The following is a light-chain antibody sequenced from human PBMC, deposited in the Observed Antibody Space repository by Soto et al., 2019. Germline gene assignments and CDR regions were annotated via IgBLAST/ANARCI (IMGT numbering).Light chain of an antibody. V-gene: IGLV2-8*01. J-gene: IGLJ3*02. CDR3: TSYAGSNNWV. Sequence: QSALTQPPSASGSPGQSVTISCTGTSSDVGAYNYVPWYQQHPGKAPKLMVYEVTKRPSGVPDRFSGSKSDNTASLTVSGLQAEDEADYYCTSYAGSNNWVFGGGTKLTVL. CDR1: SSDVGAYNY. CDR2: EVT.